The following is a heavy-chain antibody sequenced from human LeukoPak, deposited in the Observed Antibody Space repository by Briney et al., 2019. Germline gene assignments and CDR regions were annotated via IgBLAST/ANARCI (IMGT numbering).Heavy chain of an antibody. Sequence: SETLSLTCTVSGGSISSYYWSWIRQPPGKGLEWIGYIYYSGSTNYNPSLKSRVTTSVDTSKNQFSLKLSSVTAADTAVYYCAREIDYDSSGYFSVGYWGQGTLVTVSS. V-gene: IGHV4-59*01. CDR3: AREIDYDSSGYFSVGY. D-gene: IGHD3-22*01. CDR1: GGSISSYY. CDR2: IYYSGST. J-gene: IGHJ4*02.